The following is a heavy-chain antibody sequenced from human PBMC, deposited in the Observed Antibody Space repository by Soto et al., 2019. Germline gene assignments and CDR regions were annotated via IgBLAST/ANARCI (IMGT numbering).Heavy chain of an antibody. J-gene: IGHJ6*02. CDR2: IYYSGSP. CDR1: GGSISSGGYY. V-gene: IGHV4-31*03. CDR3: ARDKLGIAADGTEEPRYYYYGMDV. D-gene: IGHD6-13*01. Sequence: QVQLQESGPGLVKPSQPLSLTCTVSGGSISSGGYYWSWIRQHPGKGLEWSGYIYYSGSPYYNPSLKSRVTIAVDTSKIPFSMKLSSVTAADTAVYYCARDKLGIAADGTEEPRYYYYGMDVWGQGTTVTVSS.